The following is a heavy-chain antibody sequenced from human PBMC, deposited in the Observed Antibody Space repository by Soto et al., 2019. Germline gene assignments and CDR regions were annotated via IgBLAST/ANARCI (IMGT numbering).Heavy chain of an antibody. Sequence: QVQLVESGGGVVQPGRSLRLSCAASGFTFSSYGMHWVRQAPGKGQEWVAVIWYDGSNKYYADSVKGRFTISRDNSKNTLYLQMNSLRAEDTAVYYCARAGYSSSWLDYWGQGTLVTVSS. CDR2: IWYDGSNK. V-gene: IGHV3-33*01. CDR1: GFTFSSYG. J-gene: IGHJ4*02. D-gene: IGHD6-13*01. CDR3: ARAGYSSSWLDY.